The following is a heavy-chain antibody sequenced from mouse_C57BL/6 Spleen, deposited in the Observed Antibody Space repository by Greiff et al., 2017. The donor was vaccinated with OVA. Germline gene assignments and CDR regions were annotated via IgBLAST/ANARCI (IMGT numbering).Heavy chain of an antibody. CDR1: GFTFSSYA. CDR3: ARDYYSNYGFDY. CDR2: ISDGGSYT. J-gene: IGHJ2*01. D-gene: IGHD2-5*01. Sequence: EVKLMGSGGGLVKPGGSLKLSCAASGFTFSSYAMSWVRQTPEKRLEWVATISDGGSYTYYPDNVKGRFTISRDNAKNNLYLQMSHLKSEDTAMYYCARDYYSNYGFDYWGQGTTLTVSS. V-gene: IGHV5-4*01.